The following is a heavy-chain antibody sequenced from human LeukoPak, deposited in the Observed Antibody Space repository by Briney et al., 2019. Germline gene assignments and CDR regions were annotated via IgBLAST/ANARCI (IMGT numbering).Heavy chain of an antibody. J-gene: IGHJ4*02. V-gene: IGHV3-64*01. CDR3: ARVFYDSSGYYYDY. D-gene: IGHD3-22*01. CDR2: ISSNGGST. Sequence: GGSLRLSWAASGFTFSSYAMHWVRQAPGKGLEYVSAISSNGGSTYYANSVKGRFTISRDNSKNMLYLQMGSLRAEDMAVYYCARVFYDSSGYYYDYWGQGTLVTVSS. CDR1: GFTFSSYA.